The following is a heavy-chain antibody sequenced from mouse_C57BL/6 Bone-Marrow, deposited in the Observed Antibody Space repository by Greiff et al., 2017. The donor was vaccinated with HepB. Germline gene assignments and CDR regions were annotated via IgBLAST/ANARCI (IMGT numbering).Heavy chain of an antibody. CDR3: ARPGDYGSFAY. CDR1: GYTFTSYG. D-gene: IGHD1-1*01. J-gene: IGHJ3*01. CDR2: IYPRSGNT. Sequence: VKLMESGAELARPGASVKLSCKASGYTFTSYGISWVKQRTGQGLEWIGEIYPRSGNTYYNEKFKGKATLTADKSSSTAYMELRSLTSEDSAVYFCARPGDYGSFAYGGQGTLVTVSA. V-gene: IGHV1-81*01.